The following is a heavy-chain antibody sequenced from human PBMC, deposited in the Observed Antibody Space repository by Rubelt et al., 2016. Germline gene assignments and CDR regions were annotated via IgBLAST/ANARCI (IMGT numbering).Heavy chain of an antibody. CDR2: IYYTGTT. CDR1: GGSISSYY. V-gene: IGHV4-59*12. CDR3: ARDLSGYNSY. D-gene: IGHD5-24*01. Sequence: QVQLQESGPGLVKPSETLSLTCTLSGGSISSYYWTWIRQPPGKGLEWIGYIYYTGTTNYNPSLKSRVTISVDTSKNQVSLKLNVVTAADTAVDYCARDLSGYNSYWGQGTLVTVSS. J-gene: IGHJ4*02.